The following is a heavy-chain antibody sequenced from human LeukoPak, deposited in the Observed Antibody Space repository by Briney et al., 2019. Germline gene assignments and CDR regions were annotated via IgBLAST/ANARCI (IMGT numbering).Heavy chain of an antibody. CDR3: ASDMFDY. CDR1: GFIFNSHS. CDR2: ISSTSSYI. J-gene: IGHJ4*02. Sequence: GGSLRLSCAASGFIFNSHSMNWVRQAPGKGLEWVSSISSTSSYIFYADSVKSRFTISRDNAKNSLYLQMNSLRAEDTAVYYCASDMFDYWGQGTLVTVSS. V-gene: IGHV3-21*01.